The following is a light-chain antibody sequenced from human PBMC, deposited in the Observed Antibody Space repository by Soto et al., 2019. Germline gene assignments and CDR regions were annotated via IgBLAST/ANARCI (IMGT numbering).Light chain of an antibody. CDR3: QQKSSNPPNT. CDR2: AAS. Sequence: DIQLTQSPSSLSASVGDRVTITCRASQNIANLLNWYQQKPGKAPKLLIYAASSLQSGVPSRFSGGGFGTDVSLTISGLQSEEFATYYCQQKSSNPPNTFGEGTQLDIK. CDR1: QNIANL. V-gene: IGKV1-39*01. J-gene: IGKJ5*01.